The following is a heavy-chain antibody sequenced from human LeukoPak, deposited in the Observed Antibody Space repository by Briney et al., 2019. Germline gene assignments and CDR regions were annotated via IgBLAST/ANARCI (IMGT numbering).Heavy chain of an antibody. CDR1: GYSISSGYY. Sequence: PSETLSLTCAVSGYSISSGYYWGWIRQPPGKGLEWIGSIYHSGSTYFNPSLKSRVTISVDTSKNQFSLKLSSVTAADTAVYYCARLYYGSGSYYNRIWYFDLWGRGTLVTVSS. J-gene: IGHJ2*01. CDR2: IYHSGST. D-gene: IGHD3-10*01. CDR3: ARLYYGSGSYYNRIWYFDL. V-gene: IGHV4-38-2*01.